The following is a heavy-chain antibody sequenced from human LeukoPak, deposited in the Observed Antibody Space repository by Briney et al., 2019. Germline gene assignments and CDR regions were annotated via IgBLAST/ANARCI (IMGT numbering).Heavy chain of an antibody. J-gene: IGHJ4*02. CDR3: ARSPSEMGYPDY. CDR2: INPNSGGT. Sequence: ASVKVSCKASGYTFTGYYMHRVRQAPGQGLEWMGWINPNSGGTNYAQKFQGWVTMTRDTSISTAYMELSRLRSDDTAVYYCARSPSEMGYPDYWGQGTLVTVSS. V-gene: IGHV1-2*04. CDR1: GYTFTGYY. D-gene: IGHD2-8*01.